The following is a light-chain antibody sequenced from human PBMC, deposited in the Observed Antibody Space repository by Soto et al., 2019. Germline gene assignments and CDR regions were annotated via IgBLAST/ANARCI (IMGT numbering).Light chain of an antibody. J-gene: IGKJ3*01. CDR1: QSVTSNY. CDR2: GAS. CDR3: QQYGNSLFT. V-gene: IGKV3-20*01. Sequence: EIVLTQSPGTLSLSPGERATLSCRASQSVTSNYLAWYQQKPGQAPRLLIYGASIRATGMPDRFSGSGSGTDFTLTISRLEAEDFAVYYCQQYGNSLFTFGPGTKVDIK.